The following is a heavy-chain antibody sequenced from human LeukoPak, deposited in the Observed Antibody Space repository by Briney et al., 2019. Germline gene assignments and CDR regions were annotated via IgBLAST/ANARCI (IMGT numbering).Heavy chain of an antibody. V-gene: IGHV5-51*01. J-gene: IGHJ4*02. CDR3: ARSLGELSLGYYFDY. Sequence: GESLKISCKGSGYSFTSYWIGWVRQMPGKGLEWMGIIYPGDSDTRYSPSFQGQVTISADKSINTAYLQLSSLKASDTAMYYCARSLGELSLGYYFDYWGQGTLVTVSS. CDR2: IYPGDSDT. CDR1: GYSFTSYW. D-gene: IGHD3-16*02.